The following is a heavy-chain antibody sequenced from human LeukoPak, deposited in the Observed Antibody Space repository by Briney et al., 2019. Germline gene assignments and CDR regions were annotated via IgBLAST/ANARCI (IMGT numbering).Heavy chain of an antibody. CDR1: GFTFSDYY. Sequence: GGSLRLSCAASGFTFSDYYMSWIRQAPGKGLEWVANIKQDGSEKYYVDSVKGRFTISRDNAKNSLYLQMNSLRAEDTAVYYCARDRMISGWYNWFDPWGQGTLVTVSS. CDR2: IKQDGSEK. V-gene: IGHV3-7*03. J-gene: IGHJ5*02. CDR3: ARDRMISGWYNWFDP. D-gene: IGHD6-19*01.